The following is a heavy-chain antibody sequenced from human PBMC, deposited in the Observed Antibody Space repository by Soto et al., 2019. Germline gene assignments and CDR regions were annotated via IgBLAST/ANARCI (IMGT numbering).Heavy chain of an antibody. J-gene: IGHJ6*03. CDR3: GDREGLVLDYYYYMDV. D-gene: IGHD6-6*01. CDR1: GFTFSSYA. CDR2: ISGSGGST. Sequence: GGSLRISCAASGFTFSSYAMSWVRQAPGKGLEWVSAISGSGGSTYYEDSVKGRFTISRVNCKNTLYLQMNSLRAEVTDVYYCGDREGLVLDYYYYMDVWGKGTTVTVSS. V-gene: IGHV3-23*01.